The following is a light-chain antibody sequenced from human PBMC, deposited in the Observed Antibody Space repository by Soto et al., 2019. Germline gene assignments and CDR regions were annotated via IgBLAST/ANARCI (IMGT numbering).Light chain of an antibody. CDR1: QSVSSD. CDR3: QQYNNWPYA. Sequence: EIVLTQSPATLSLSPGERATLSCRASQSVSSDLAWYQQQPGQAPRLLIYAASTRATGVPARVSGSGSGTEFTLTISSLQSEDFAVYYCQQYNNWPYAFGQGTKVDI. V-gene: IGKV3-15*01. CDR2: AAS. J-gene: IGKJ2*01.